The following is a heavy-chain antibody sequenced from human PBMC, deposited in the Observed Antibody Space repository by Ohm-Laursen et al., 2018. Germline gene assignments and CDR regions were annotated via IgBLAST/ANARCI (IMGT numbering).Heavy chain of an antibody. D-gene: IGHD4-17*01. CDR3: ARDKVYGDLSWSKYRPYYFDS. V-gene: IGHV1-46*01. Sequence: SSVKVSCKASGFTFTSYFLHWVRQAPGQGLEWMGIINPTDDSTFITQKFQGRVSMTRDTSTSTVYMELTSLRSEDTAVYYCARDKVYGDLSWSKYRPYYFDSWGQGTLVTVSS. CDR2: INPTDDST. J-gene: IGHJ4*02. CDR1: GFTFTSYF.